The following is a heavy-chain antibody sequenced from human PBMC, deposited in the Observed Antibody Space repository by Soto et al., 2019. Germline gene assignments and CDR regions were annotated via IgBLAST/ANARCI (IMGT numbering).Heavy chain of an antibody. CDR1: XLSFCSYS. CDR2: ISVSDGKT. CDR3: ARWSYLDY. V-gene: IGHV3-23*01. J-gene: IGHJ4*02. D-gene: IGHD3-3*01. Sequence: SCSASXLSFCSYSLIWVRQAPGKGLEWVSTISVSDGKTFYADSVNGRFSISRDTSQSTLYLQMNSLRDEDTAMYYCARWSYLDYWGQGTRVTVSS.